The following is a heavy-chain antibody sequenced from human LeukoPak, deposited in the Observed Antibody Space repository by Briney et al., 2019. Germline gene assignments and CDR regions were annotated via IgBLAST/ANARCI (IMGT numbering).Heavy chain of an antibody. J-gene: IGHJ4*02. CDR1: GGSINNYY. CDR3: ARGGGLFDY. Sequence: SETLSLTCNVSGGSINNYYWSWLRQPPGKGLEWIGYIYFTGGTNYNPSLESRVTMSIDTSKNQFSLKLNSVTAADTAFYYCARGGGLFDYWGQGSLVTVSS. CDR2: IYFTGGT. D-gene: IGHD3-10*01. V-gene: IGHV4-59*01.